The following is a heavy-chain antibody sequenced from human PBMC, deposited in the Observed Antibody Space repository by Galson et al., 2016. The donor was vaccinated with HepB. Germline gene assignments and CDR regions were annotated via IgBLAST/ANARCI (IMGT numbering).Heavy chain of an antibody. V-gene: IGHV3-7*01. D-gene: IGHD6-6*01. CDR2: INPYGGAK. Sequence: SLRLSCAASGFTFSDFWMSWVRQAPGKGLEWVALINPYGGAKFYVDSVKGRFTISRDNAKNSLYLQVDSLRGEDTAVYDCVTGGRPPYWGQGTLVIVSS. CDR3: VTGGRPPY. CDR1: GFTFSDFW. J-gene: IGHJ4*02.